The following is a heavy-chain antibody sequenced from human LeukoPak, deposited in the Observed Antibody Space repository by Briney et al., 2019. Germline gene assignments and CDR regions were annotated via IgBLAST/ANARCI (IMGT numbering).Heavy chain of an antibody. CDR3: ARGARRICSSTSCPFDP. Sequence: GGPLRLSCAASGFTVSSNYMSWVRQAPGKGLEWVSVIYSSGNTYYADSVKGRFTISRDNSKNTLYLQMNSLRAEDTAVYYCARGARRICSSTSCPFDPWGQGTLVTVSS. CDR1: GFTVSSNY. V-gene: IGHV3-53*01. J-gene: IGHJ5*02. D-gene: IGHD2-2*01. CDR2: IYSSGNT.